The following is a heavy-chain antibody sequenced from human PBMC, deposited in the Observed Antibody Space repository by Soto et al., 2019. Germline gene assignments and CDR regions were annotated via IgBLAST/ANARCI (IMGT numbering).Heavy chain of an antibody. V-gene: IGHV1-18*01. D-gene: IGHD3-22*01. Sequence: ASVKVSCKASGYTFTSYGISWVRQAPGQGLEWMGWISAYNGNTNYAQKLQGRVTMTTDTSTSTAYMELRSLRSDDTAVYYCARVRGYYYVSSVYSSIQIRVDYYGMVVWCQGTTVTVSS. CDR2: ISAYNGNT. CDR3: ARVRGYYYVSSVYSSIQIRVDYYGMVV. CDR1: GYTFTSYG. J-gene: IGHJ6*02.